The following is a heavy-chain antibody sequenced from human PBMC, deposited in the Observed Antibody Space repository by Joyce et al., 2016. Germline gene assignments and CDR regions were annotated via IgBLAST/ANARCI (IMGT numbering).Heavy chain of an antibody. D-gene: IGHD3-22*01. CDR1: GFTFSTYW. CDR3: SKSGYYGDGFDI. CDR2: INIDGSST. V-gene: IGHV3-74*01. J-gene: IGHJ3*02. Sequence: EVQLVESGGGLVQPGGSLRLSCAATGFTFSTYWMHWVRQAPGKGLVWVSRINIDGSSTSYGDSVKGRFTISRDNAKNALYLQMNSLRAEDTAVYYCSKSGYYGDGFDIWGQGTMVTVSS.